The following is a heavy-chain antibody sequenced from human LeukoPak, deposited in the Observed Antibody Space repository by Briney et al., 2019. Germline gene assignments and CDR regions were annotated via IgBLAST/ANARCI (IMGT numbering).Heavy chain of an antibody. CDR2: IKSKTDGGTT. D-gene: IGHD3-10*01. J-gene: IGHJ6*03. V-gene: IGHV3-15*01. CDR1: GFTFSNAW. CDR3: TTGRPITMVRGVIPPPPDYYYYMDV. Sequence: GGSLRLSCAASGFTFSNAWMSWVRQAPGKGLEWVGRIKSKTDGGTTDYAAPVKGRFTISRDDSKNTLYLQMNRLKTEDTAVYYCTTGRPITMVRGVIPPPPDYYYYMDVWGKGTTVTVSS.